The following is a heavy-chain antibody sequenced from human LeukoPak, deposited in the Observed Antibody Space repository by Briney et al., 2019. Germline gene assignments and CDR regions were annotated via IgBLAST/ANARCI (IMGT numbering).Heavy chain of an antibody. Sequence: VKVTLKCSAYTFTIYNMSLLRQPPARGQGGVGLISSYYDNTNYAQTLQGRVTITRDTSKSTAYMQLSRLRADDTAVYYCAREGKEGWAKCGADYYYMDVWGKGTTVTVSS. CDR2: ISSYYDNT. V-gene: IGHV1-18*01. CDR1: AYTFTIYN. CDR3: AREGKEGWAKCGADYYYMDV. J-gene: IGHJ6*03. D-gene: IGHD3-10*01.